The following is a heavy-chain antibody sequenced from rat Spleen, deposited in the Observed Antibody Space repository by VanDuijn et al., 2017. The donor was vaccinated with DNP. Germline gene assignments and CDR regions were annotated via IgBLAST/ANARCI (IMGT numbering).Heavy chain of an antibody. CDR1: GVSLNSNT. J-gene: IGHJ2*01. V-gene: IGHV2-6*01. CDR2: MSNGGNT. Sequence: QVQLKESGPGLVQPSRTLSLTCTVSGVSLNSNTVAWVRQPPGRGLEWVAAMSNGGNTYYNSVVRSRLSISRDTSRSQVFLKMNSLQTEDTAMYFCARSDYSDGTFYYGYFDYWGQGVMVTVSS. D-gene: IGHD1-12*02. CDR3: ARSDYSDGTFYYGYFDY.